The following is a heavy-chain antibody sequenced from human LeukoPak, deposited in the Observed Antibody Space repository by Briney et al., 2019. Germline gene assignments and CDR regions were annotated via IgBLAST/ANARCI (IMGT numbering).Heavy chain of an antibody. CDR3: AKVGPDSSSWPAEYFQH. CDR2: ISGSGGST. J-gene: IGHJ1*01. D-gene: IGHD6-13*01. Sequence: PGGSLRLSCAASGFTFSSYSMSWVRQAPGKGLEWVSVISGSGGSTYYADSVKGRFTISRDNSKNTLYLQMNSLRAEDTAVYYCAKVGPDSSSWPAEYFQHWGQGTLVTVSS. CDR1: GFTFSSYS. V-gene: IGHV3-23*01.